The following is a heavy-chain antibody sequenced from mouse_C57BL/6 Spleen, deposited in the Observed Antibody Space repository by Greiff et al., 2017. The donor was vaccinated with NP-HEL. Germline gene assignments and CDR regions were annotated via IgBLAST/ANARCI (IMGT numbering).Heavy chain of an antibody. CDR1: GYAFSSYW. D-gene: IGHD2-10*02. V-gene: IGHV1-80*01. J-gene: IGHJ3*01. CDR3: ARGGYGNYGGWFAY. Sequence: QVQLKQSGAELVKPGASVKISCKASGYAFSSYWMNWVKQRPGKGLEWIGQIYPGDGDTNYNGKFKGKATLTADKSSSTAYMQLSSLTSEDSAVYFCARGGYGNYGGWFAYWGQGTLVTVSA. CDR2: IYPGDGDT.